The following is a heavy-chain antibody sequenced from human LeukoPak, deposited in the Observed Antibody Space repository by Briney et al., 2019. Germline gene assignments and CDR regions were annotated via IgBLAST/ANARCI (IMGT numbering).Heavy chain of an antibody. CDR1: GYSFTSYW. CDR2: IYPGDSDT. CDR3: ARGLTRAWFDP. V-gene: IGHV5-51*01. J-gene: IGHJ5*02. Sequence: GESLKISCKGSGYSFTSYWIGCVRQMPGKGLEWMGIIYPGDSDTRYSPSFQCQFTISADKSISTAYLQWSSLKASDTAMYYCARGLTRAWFDPWGQGTLVTVSS. D-gene: IGHD7-27*01.